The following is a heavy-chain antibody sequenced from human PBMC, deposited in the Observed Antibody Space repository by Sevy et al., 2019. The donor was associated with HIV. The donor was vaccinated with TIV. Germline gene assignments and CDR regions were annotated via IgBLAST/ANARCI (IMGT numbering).Heavy chain of an antibody. V-gene: IGHV3-53*01. D-gene: IGHD2-21*01. CDR3: AIGSVSLVIAKDAFHI. CDR1: GFTFSSYD. J-gene: IGHJ3*02. Sequence: GGSLGLSCAASGFTFSSYDMNWVRQAPGKGLEWVSLIYSEGTKNYADSVKGRFTISRDNSKNTLYLQMNSLRAEDTAVYYCAIGSVSLVIAKDAFHIWGQGTMVTVSS. CDR2: IYSEGTK.